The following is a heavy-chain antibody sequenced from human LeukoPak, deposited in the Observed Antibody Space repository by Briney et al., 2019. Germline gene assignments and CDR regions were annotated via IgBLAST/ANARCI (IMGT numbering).Heavy chain of an antibody. CDR2: INHSGST. Sequence: SETLSLTCAVYGGSFSGYYWSWIRQPPGKGREWIGEINHSGSTNYNPSLKSRVTVSVDTSKNQFSLKLSSVTAADTAVYYCASEVGAPHYGMDVWGQGTTVTVSS. D-gene: IGHD1-26*01. CDR3: ASEVGAPHYGMDV. V-gene: IGHV4-34*01. J-gene: IGHJ6*02. CDR1: GGSFSGYY.